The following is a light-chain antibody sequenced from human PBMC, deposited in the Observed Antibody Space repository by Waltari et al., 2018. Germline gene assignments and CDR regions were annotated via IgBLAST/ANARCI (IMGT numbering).Light chain of an antibody. CDR2: DLS. J-gene: IGLJ2*01. CDR3: IYFTSSNTVV. Sequence: HSSLTQPASVSGSPGQSITIPCSGSSSDVGGSNYVSWYLQYPGQAPKLIIYDLSLLPTEISDLFSGSTAGGTASLTISGLQAKDESDYYYIYFTSSNTVVFGGGTKVTIL. V-gene: IGLV2-14*03. CDR1: SSDVGGSNY.